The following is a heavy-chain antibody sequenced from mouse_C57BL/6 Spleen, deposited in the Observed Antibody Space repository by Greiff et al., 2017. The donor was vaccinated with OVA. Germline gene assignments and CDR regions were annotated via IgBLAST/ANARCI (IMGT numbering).Heavy chain of an antibody. Sequence: VQLVESGPELVKPGASVKISCKASGYSFTSYYIHWVKQRPGQGLEWIGWIYPGSGNTKYNEKFKGKATLTADTSSSTAYMQLSSLTSEDSAVYYCASRRNYAMDYWGQGTSVTVSS. CDR3: ASRRNYAMDY. V-gene: IGHV1-66*01. CDR2: IYPGSGNT. CDR1: GYSFTSYY. J-gene: IGHJ4*01.